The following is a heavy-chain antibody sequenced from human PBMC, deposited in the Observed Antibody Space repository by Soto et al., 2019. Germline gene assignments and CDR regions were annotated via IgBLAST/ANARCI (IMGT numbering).Heavy chain of an antibody. V-gene: IGHV4-34*01. J-gene: IGHJ6*02. CDR1: GGSFDDFY. CDR3: ARGQLVWYGDLTPYYRDMDV. Sequence: SETLSLTCAFYGGSFDDFYWSWVRQSPGKGLEWIGEISHDGGTNYSPSLASRISISADTSKNQFSLHLKSVTAADTGLYYCARGQLVWYGDLTPYYRDMDVWGQGTAVTVSS. CDR2: ISHDGGT. D-gene: IGHD3-10*01.